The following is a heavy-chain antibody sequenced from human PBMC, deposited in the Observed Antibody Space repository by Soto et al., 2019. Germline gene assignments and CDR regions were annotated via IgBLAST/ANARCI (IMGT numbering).Heavy chain of an antibody. CDR2: IKQDGSEK. CDR1: GFTFSSYW. Sequence: GGSLRLSCAASGFTFSSYWMSWVRQAPGKGLEWVANIKQDGSEKYYVDSVKGRFTISRDNAKNSLYLQMNSLRAEDTAVYYCARDSTVLMDAFDIWGQGTMVTVSS. D-gene: IGHD2-8*01. V-gene: IGHV3-7*03. J-gene: IGHJ3*02. CDR3: ARDSTVLMDAFDI.